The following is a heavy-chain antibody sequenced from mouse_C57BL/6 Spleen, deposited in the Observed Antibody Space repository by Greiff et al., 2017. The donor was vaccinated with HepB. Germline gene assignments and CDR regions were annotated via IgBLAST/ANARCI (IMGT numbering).Heavy chain of an antibody. J-gene: IGHJ3*01. V-gene: IGHV1-15*01. CDR1: GYTFTDYE. CDR2: IDPETGGT. CDR3: TRRWGPGAY. Sequence: ESGAELVRPGASVTLSCKASGYTFTDYEMHWVKQTPVHGLEWIGAIDPETGGTAYNQKFKGKAILTADKSSSTAYMELRSLTSEDSAVYYCTRRWGPGAYWGQGTLVTVSA. D-gene: IGHD1-1*02.